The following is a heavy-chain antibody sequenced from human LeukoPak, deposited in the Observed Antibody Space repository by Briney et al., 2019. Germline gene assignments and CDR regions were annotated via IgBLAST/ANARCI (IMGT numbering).Heavy chain of an antibody. CDR2: IIPIFGTA. CDR1: GGTFSSYA. CDR3: ASHRDPDYYDSSGLFPLDY. V-gene: IGHV1-69*13. J-gene: IGHJ4*02. Sequence: SVKVSCKASGGTFSSYAISWVRQAPGQGLKWMGGIIPIFGTANYARKFQGRVTITADESTSTAYMELSSLRSEDTAVYYCASHRDPDYYDSSGLFPLDYWGQGTLVTVSS. D-gene: IGHD3-22*01.